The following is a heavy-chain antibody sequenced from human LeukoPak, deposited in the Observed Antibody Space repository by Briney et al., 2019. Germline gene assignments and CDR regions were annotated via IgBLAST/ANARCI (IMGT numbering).Heavy chain of an antibody. D-gene: IGHD3-3*01. CDR2: FDPEDGET. CDR1: GYTLTELS. Sequence: ASVKVSCKVSGYTLTELSMHWVRQAPGKGLEWMGGFDPEDGETIYAQKFQGRVTMTEDTSTDTAYMELSSLRSEDTAVYYCATPGGLGYYDFFPFDYWGQGTLVTVSS. V-gene: IGHV1-24*01. J-gene: IGHJ4*02. CDR3: ATPGGLGYYDFFPFDY.